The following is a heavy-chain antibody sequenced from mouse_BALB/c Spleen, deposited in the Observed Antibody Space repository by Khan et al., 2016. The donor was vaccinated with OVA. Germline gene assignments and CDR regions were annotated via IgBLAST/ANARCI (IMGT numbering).Heavy chain of an antibody. CDR3: AHSFLLYAMDY. Sequence: IQLVQSGTEFVKPGASVRLSCTASGFNIKNTYIHWVKQRPEQRLEWIGRIDPATGNTKYDPRFQGKASITSDTSSHSAYLQLSSLTSEDTAVYYCAHSFLLYAMDYWGQGTSVTVSS. CDR2: IDPATGNT. D-gene: IGHD1-2*01. J-gene: IGHJ4*01. CDR1: GFNIKNTY. V-gene: IGHV14-3*02.